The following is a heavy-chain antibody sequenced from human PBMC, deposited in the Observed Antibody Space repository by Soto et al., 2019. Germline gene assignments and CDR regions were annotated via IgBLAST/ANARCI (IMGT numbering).Heavy chain of an antibody. CDR1: GYTFTGYY. Sequence: SVKVSCKAFGYTFTGYYMHWVRQAPGQGLEWMGWINPNSGGTNYAQKFQGWVTMTRDTSISTAYMELSRLRSDDTAVYYCARDLGIAAAGRKSYYYYYGMDVWGQGTTVTVSS. V-gene: IGHV1-2*04. J-gene: IGHJ6*02. CDR2: INPNSGGT. CDR3: ARDLGIAAAGRKSYYYYYGMDV. D-gene: IGHD6-13*01.